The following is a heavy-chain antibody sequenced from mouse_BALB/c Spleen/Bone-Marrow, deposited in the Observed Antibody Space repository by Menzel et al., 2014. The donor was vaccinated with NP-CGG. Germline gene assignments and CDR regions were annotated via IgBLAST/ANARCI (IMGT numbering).Heavy chain of an antibody. V-gene: IGHV5-12-1*01. CDR1: GFAFSSYD. Sequence: DVKLVESGGGLVKPGGSLKLSCAASGFAFSSYDMSWVRQTPEKRLEWVAYISSGGGSTYYPDTVKGRFTISRDNAKNTLCLQMSSLKSEDTAMYYCAREVLRDYFDYWGQGTTLTVSS. J-gene: IGHJ2*01. CDR2: ISSGGGST. D-gene: IGHD1-1*01. CDR3: AREVLRDYFDY.